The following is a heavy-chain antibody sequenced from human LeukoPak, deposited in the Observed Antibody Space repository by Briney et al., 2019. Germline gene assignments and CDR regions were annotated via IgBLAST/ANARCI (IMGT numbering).Heavy chain of an antibody. J-gene: IGHJ6*02. Sequence: PGGSLRLSCEASGFTFSSCEMNWVRQAPGKGLEWVSYICSSSNTIYYADSVKGRFTISRDNAKNSLYLQMNSLRAEDTAVYYCAREWAVVKLELGHYYYYGMDVWGQGTTVTVSS. D-gene: IGHD1-7*01. V-gene: IGHV3-48*03. CDR2: ICSSSNTI. CDR3: AREWAVVKLELGHYYYYGMDV. CDR1: GFTFSSCE.